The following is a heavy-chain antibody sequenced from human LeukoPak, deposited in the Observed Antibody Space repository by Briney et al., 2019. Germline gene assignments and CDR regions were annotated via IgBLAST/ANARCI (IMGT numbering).Heavy chain of an antibody. CDR3: ARHPAYYYDSSGYLDY. V-gene: IGHV4-39*01. CDR1: GGSINSSSYY. D-gene: IGHD3-22*01. CDR2: IYYSGST. J-gene: IGHJ4*02. Sequence: SETLSLTCTVSGGSINSSSYYWGWIRQPPGKGLEWIGSIYYSGSTYYNPSLKSRVTISVDTSKNQFSLKLSSVTAADTAVYYCARHPAYYYDSSGYLDYWGQGTLVTVSS.